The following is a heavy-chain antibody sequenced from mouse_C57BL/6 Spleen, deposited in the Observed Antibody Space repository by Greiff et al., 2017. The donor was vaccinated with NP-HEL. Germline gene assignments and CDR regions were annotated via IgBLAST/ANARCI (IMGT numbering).Heavy chain of an antibody. CDR1: GFTFSSYG. J-gene: IGHJ4*01. CDR2: ISSGGSYT. D-gene: IGHD2-2*01. Sequence: EVKLVESGGDLVKPGGSLKLSCAASGFTFSSYGMSWVRQTPDKRLEWVATISSGGSYTYYPDSVKGRFTISRDNAKNTLYLQMSSLKSEDTAMYYCARHVTMVTTGYYYAMDYWGQGTSVTVSS. CDR3: ARHVTMVTTGYYYAMDY. V-gene: IGHV5-6*01.